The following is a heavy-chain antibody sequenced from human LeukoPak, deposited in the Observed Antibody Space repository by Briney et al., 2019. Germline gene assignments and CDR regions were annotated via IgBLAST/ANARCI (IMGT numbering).Heavy chain of an antibody. V-gene: IGHV4-59*01. CDR3: ARDHLYGDYILFDP. CDR1: GGSISNYY. Sequence: SETLSLTCTVSGGSISNYYWSWIRQPPGKGLEWIGYIYYSGSTNYNPSLKSRVTISVDTSKNQFSLKLSSVTAADTAVYYCARDHLYGDYILFDPWGQGTLVTVSS. D-gene: IGHD4-17*01. CDR2: IYYSGST. J-gene: IGHJ5*02.